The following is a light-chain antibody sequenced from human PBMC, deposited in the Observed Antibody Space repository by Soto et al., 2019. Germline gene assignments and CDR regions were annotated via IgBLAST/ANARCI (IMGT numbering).Light chain of an antibody. Sequence: SLSSLSATVRDRVTIICRASQSVSTRLTWYQQKPGKAPKVLIYDASSWAGGVPSRFTGSGSGTEFTLTINSLQPDDFATYYCLQSFLYWTFGQGTKVDIK. V-gene: IGKV1-5*02. CDR2: DAS. J-gene: IGKJ1*01. CDR3: LQSFLYWT. CDR1: QSVSTR.